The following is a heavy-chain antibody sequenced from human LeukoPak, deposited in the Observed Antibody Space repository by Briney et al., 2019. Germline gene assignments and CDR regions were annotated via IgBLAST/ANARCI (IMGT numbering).Heavy chain of an antibody. V-gene: IGHV1-69*04. D-gene: IGHD5-18*01. CDR2: IIPILGIA. CDR1: GGTFSSYA. CDR3: ARVGTAMVTGY. J-gene: IGHJ4*02. Sequence: SVKVSCKASGGTFSSYAISWVRQAPGQGLEWMGRIIPILGIANYAQKFQGRVTITADKSTSTAYMELSSLRSEDTAVYYCARVGTAMVTGYWGQGTLVTVSS.